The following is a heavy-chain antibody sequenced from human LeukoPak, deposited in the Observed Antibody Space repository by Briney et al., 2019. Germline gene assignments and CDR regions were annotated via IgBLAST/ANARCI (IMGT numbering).Heavy chain of an antibody. Sequence: GGSLRLSCAASGFTSSSYTMNWVRQAPGKGLEWVASISSSSSYIYYADSVEGRFTTSRDNAKNSLYLQMNSLRAEDTAVYYCARDQNTGDYYYYYYMDVWGKGTTVTISS. CDR2: ISSSSSYI. CDR1: GFTSSSYT. J-gene: IGHJ6*03. CDR3: ARDQNTGDYYYYYYMDV. V-gene: IGHV3-21*01. D-gene: IGHD2/OR15-2a*01.